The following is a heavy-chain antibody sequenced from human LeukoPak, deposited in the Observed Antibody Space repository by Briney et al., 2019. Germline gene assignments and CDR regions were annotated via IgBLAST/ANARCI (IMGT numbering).Heavy chain of an antibody. CDR1: GGSISRGDYY. J-gene: IGHJ4*02. CDR2: IYYSGST. Sequence: ASETLSLTCTVSGGSISRGDYYWSWIRQPPGKGLEWIGYIYYSGSTDYNPSLKSRVTISVDTSKNQFSLKLSSVTAADTAVYYCVRGKSKFDYWGQGTLVTVSS. CDR3: VRGKSKFDY. V-gene: IGHV4-30-4*01.